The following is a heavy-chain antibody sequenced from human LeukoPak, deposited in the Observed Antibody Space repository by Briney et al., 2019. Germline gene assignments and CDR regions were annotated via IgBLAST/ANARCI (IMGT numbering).Heavy chain of an antibody. D-gene: IGHD3-9*01. CDR2: ISAYNGNT. CDR3: ARDQAATNTQVRFCLD. Sequence: ASVKVSFTASGYTFTSYGISWVRQAPGQGREWMGWISAYNGNTNYAQKLQGRVTMTTDTSTSTAYMELRGLRSDDTAVYYCARDQAATNTQVRFCLDWGQGTLVTVSS. J-gene: IGHJ4*02. CDR1: GYTFTSYG. V-gene: IGHV1-18*01.